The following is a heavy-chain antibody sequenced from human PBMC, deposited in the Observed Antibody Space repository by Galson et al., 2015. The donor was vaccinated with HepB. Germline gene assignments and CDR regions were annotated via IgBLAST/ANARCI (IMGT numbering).Heavy chain of an antibody. CDR3: AREGEYFSDY. Sequence: SLRLSCAASGFIFSSYALHWVRQAPGKGLEWVAYISYGGTNKHYADSVKGRFTISRDKSKNTLYLHMNSQREEDTAVYYCAREGEYFSDYWGQGTLVTVSS. V-gene: IGHV3-30*04. CDR2: ISYGGTNK. J-gene: IGHJ4*02. CDR1: GFIFSSYA.